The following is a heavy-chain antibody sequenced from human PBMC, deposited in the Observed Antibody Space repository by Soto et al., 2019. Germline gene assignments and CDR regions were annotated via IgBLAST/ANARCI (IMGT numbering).Heavy chain of an antibody. CDR2: ISGMEDRT. J-gene: IGHJ4*02. Sequence: PGGSLRLSCAASGFMFSAYWMSWVRQAPGKGLEWVSGISGMEDRTNYADFVKGRFFISKDRAKNTLNLQMNGLRDDDTAVYYCAKTYTGGWGQGTQVTVS. CDR1: GFMFSAYW. D-gene: IGHD3-10*01. V-gene: IGHV3-23*01. CDR3: AKTYTGG.